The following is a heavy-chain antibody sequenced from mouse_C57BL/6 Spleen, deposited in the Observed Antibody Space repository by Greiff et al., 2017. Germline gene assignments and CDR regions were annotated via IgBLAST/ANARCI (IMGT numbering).Heavy chain of an antibody. CDR2: IDPSDSET. CDR1: GYTFTSYW. D-gene: IGHD2-1*01. Sequence: QVQLQQSGAELVRPGSSVKLSCKASGYTFTSYWMHWVKQRPIQGLEWIGNIDPSDSETHYNQKFKDKATLTVDKSSSTAYMQLSSLTSEDSAVYYCARGYGNYGGDFDYWGQGTTLTVSS. J-gene: IGHJ2*01. CDR3: ARGYGNYGGDFDY. V-gene: IGHV1-52*01.